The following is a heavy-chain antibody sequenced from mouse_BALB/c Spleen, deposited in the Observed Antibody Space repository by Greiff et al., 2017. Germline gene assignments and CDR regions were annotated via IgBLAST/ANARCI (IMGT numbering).Heavy chain of an antibody. D-gene: IGHD2-4*01. V-gene: IGHV5-17*02. CDR3: ARSYDYDGDWFAY. CDR2: ISSGSSTI. CDR1: GFTFSSFG. J-gene: IGHJ3*01. Sequence: EVHLVESGGGLVQPGGSRKLSCAASGFTFSSFGMHWVRQAPEKGLEWVAYISSGSSTIYYADTVKGRFTISRDNPKNTLFLQMTSLRSEDTAMYYCARSYDYDGDWFAYWGQGTLVTVSA.